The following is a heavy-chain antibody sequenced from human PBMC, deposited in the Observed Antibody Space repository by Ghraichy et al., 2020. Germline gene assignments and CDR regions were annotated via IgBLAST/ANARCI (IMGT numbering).Heavy chain of an antibody. V-gene: IGHV4-39*01. CDR3: ARSGNYYDSSGYYEAFDY. J-gene: IGHJ4*02. D-gene: IGHD3-22*01. Sequence: SQTLSLTCTVSGGSISSSSYYWGWIRQPPGKGLEWIGSIYYSGSTYYNPSLKSRVTISVDTSKNQFSLKLSSVTAADTAVYYCARSGNYYDSSGYYEAFDYWGQGTLVTVSS. CDR2: IYYSGST. CDR1: GGSISSSSYY.